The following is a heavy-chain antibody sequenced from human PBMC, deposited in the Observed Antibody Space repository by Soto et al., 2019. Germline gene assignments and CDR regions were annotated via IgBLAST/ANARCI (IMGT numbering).Heavy chain of an antibody. V-gene: IGHV3-30-3*01. J-gene: IGHJ5*02. CDR1: GFTFSSYA. CDR3: ATALVRGVIMSWFDP. CDR2: ISYDGSNK. Sequence: PGGSLRLSCAASGFTFSSYAMHWFRQAPGKGLEWVAVISYDGSNKYYADSVKGRFTISRDNSKNTLYLQMSSLRAEDTAVYYCATALVRGVIMSWFDPWGQGTLVTVSS. D-gene: IGHD3-10*01.